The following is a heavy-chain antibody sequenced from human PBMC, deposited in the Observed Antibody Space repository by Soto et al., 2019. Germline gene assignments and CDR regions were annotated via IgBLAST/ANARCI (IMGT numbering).Heavy chain of an antibody. CDR1: GGSISSSSYY. CDR3: ASPYYDFWSGPGYFDY. CDR2: IYYSGST. Sequence: ETLSLTCTVSGGSISSSSYYCGWIRQPPGKGLEWIGSIYYSGSTYYNPSLKSRVTISVDTSKNQFSLKLSSVTAADTAVYYCASPYYDFWSGPGYFDYWGQGTLVTVSS. D-gene: IGHD3-3*01. J-gene: IGHJ4*02. V-gene: IGHV4-39*01.